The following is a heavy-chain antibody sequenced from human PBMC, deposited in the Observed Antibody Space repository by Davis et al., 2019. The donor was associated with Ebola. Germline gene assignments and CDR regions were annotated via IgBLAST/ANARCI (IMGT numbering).Heavy chain of an antibody. CDR1: GGTFINSA. D-gene: IGHD1-1*01. CDR3: AREVQLSSHGMDV. V-gene: IGHV1-69*13. CDR2: IIPIFGTA. Sequence: SVKVSCKASGGTFINSAISWVRLAPGQGLEWMGGIIPIFGTAKYAQKFQGRVTITADESTSTAYMELSSLRSEDTAVYYCAREVQLSSHGMDVWGKGTTVSVSS. J-gene: IGHJ6*04.